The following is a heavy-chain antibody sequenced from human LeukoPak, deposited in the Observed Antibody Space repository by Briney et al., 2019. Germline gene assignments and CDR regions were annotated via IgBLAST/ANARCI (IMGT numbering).Heavy chain of an antibody. J-gene: IGHJ4*02. CDR3: ARLSEAGSND. D-gene: IGHD1-14*01. Sequence: SETLPLTRTVSGGSISSSSYYWGWIRQPPGKGLEWIGSIYYSGSTYYNPSLKSRVTISVDTSKNQFSLKLSSVTAADTAVYYCARLSEAGSNDSGEGTLVTVSS. CDR2: IYYSGST. CDR1: GGSISSSSYY. V-gene: IGHV4-39*01.